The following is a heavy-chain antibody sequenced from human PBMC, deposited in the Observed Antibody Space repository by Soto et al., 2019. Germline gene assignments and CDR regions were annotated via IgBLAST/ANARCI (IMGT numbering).Heavy chain of an antibody. Sequence: SETLSLTCTVSGGSISSGGYYWSWIRQHPGKGLEWIGYIYYSGSTYYNPSLKSRVTISVDTSKNQFSLKLSSVTAADTAVYYCARTDIVATILDYWGQGTLVTVSS. CDR2: IYYSGST. CDR3: ARTDIVATILDY. J-gene: IGHJ4*02. CDR1: GGSISSGGYY. D-gene: IGHD5-12*01. V-gene: IGHV4-31*03.